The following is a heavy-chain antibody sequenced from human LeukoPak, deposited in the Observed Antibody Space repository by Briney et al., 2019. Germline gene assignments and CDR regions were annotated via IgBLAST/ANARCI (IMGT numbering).Heavy chain of an antibody. Sequence: GASVKVSCKASGYTFTSYGISWVRQAPGQGLEWMGWISAYNGNTNYAQKFQGRVTITADESTSTTYMELSSLRSEDTAVYYCARAARYYYDSSGYYYFDYWGQGTLVTVSS. J-gene: IGHJ4*02. CDR3: ARAARYYYDSSGYYYFDY. D-gene: IGHD3-22*01. CDR2: ISAYNGNT. V-gene: IGHV1-18*01. CDR1: GYTFTSYG.